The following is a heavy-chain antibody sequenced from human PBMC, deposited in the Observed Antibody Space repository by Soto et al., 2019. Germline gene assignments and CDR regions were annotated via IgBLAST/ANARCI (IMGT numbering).Heavy chain of an antibody. CDR3: ARGFCSGGSCYSRYFQH. J-gene: IGHJ1*01. CDR1: GYTFTSYG. Sequence: QVQLVQSGAEVKKPGASVKVSCKASGYTFTSYGISWVRQAPGQGLEWMGWISAYNGNTNYAQKLQGRVTMTTDTSTSTAYMALRSLRSDDTAVYYCARGFCSGGSCYSRYFQHWGQGTLVTVSS. D-gene: IGHD2-15*01. V-gene: IGHV1-18*01. CDR2: ISAYNGNT.